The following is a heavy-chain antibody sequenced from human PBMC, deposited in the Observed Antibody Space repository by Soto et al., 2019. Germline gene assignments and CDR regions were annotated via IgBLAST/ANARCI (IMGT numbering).Heavy chain of an antibody. CDR2: IIPIFGTA. Sequence: QVQLVQSGAEVKKPGSSVKVSCKASGGTFSSYAISWVRQAPGQGLEWMGGIIPIFGTANYAQKFQGRVTITADESTSKAYMELSSLRSEDTAVYYCASCSVGWIGYYDSSGYYSNFDLWGRGTLVTVSS. D-gene: IGHD3-22*01. CDR3: ASCSVGWIGYYDSSGYYSNFDL. CDR1: GGTFSSYA. V-gene: IGHV1-69*12. J-gene: IGHJ2*01.